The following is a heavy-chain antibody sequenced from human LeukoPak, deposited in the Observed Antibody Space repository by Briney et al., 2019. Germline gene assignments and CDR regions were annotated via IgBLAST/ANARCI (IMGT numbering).Heavy chain of an antibody. V-gene: IGHV4-34*01. J-gene: IGHJ5*02. D-gene: IGHD6-13*01. CDR1: GGSFSGYY. Sequence: SETLSLTCAVYGGSFSGYYWSWIRQPPGKGLEWIGEINHSGSTNYNPSLKSRVTISVDTPKNQFSLKLSAVTPADTPVYYFGGGPAAGNTLNWFDPWGQGTLVPSPQ. CDR2: INHSGST. CDR3: GGGPAAGNTLNWFDP.